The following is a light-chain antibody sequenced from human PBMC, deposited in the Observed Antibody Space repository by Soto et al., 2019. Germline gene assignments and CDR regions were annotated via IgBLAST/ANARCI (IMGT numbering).Light chain of an antibody. CDR3: QQYDLYPWT. CDR2: KAS. V-gene: IGKV1-5*03. J-gene: IGKJ1*01. Sequence: GARVTITCRASQSISSWLAWYQQKPGKAPKLLIYKASSLESGVPSRFSGSGSGTEFTLTISSLQPDDFATYYCQQYDLYPWTFGQGTKVEI. CDR1: QSISSW.